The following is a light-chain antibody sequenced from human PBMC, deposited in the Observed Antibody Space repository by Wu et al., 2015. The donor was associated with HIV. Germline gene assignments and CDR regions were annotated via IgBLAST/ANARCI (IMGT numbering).Light chain of an antibody. V-gene: IGKV3-15*01. J-gene: IGKJ2*03. Sequence: IVMTQSPATLSVSPGERATLSCRASQSIGGNLAWYQQKPGQAPRLLIQGASTRATGVPARFSGSGSGTEFTLTISSLQSEDFAVYYCQQYNFWSQSFGQGTKLEIK. CDR3: QQYNFWSQS. CDR2: GAS. CDR1: QSIGGN.